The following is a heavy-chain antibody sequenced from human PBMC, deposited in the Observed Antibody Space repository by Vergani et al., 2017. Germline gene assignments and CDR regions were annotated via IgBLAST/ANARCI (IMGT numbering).Heavy chain of an antibody. CDR3: AMGIAAAGIDSFDY. D-gene: IGHD6-13*01. CDR1: GGSISSGSYY. Sequence: QVQLQESGPGLVKPSQTLSLTCTVSGGSISSGSYYWSWLRQPAGKGLEWIGRIYTSGSTNYNPSLKSRVTISVDTSKNQFSLKLSSVTAADTAVYYCAMGIAAAGIDSFDYWGQGTLVTVSS. J-gene: IGHJ4*02. CDR2: IYTSGST. V-gene: IGHV4-61*02.